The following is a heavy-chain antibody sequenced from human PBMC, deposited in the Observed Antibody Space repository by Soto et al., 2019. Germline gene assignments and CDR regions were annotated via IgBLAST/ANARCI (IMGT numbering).Heavy chain of an antibody. CDR1: GFTFSDYY. CDR3: ARSIPGTTSFDS. V-gene: IGHV3-72*01. D-gene: IGHD1-7*01. Sequence: EVHLVESGGGLVQPGGSLRRSCAGSGFTFSDYYIDWVRQAPGKGLEWVGRSRDKGNSYSTDYAASVKGRFTVSRDTSKNSLYLQMNSLKADDTALYYCARSIPGTTSFDSWGQGTLVTVSS. CDR2: SRDKGNSYST. J-gene: IGHJ4*02.